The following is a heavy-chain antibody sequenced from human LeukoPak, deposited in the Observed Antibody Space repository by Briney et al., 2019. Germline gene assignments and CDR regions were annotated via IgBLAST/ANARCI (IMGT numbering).Heavy chain of an antibody. D-gene: IGHD3-10*01. V-gene: IGHV3-30*18. J-gene: IGHJ6*03. CDR3: AKGRGRRGPERYYYYMDV. Sequence: GGSLRLSCAASGFTFSSYGMHWVRQAPGKGLEWVAVISYDGSNKYYADSVKGRFTISRDNSKNTLYLQMNSLRAEDTAVYYCAKGRGRRGPERYYYYMDVWGKGTTVTVSS. CDR2: ISYDGSNK. CDR1: GFTFSSYG.